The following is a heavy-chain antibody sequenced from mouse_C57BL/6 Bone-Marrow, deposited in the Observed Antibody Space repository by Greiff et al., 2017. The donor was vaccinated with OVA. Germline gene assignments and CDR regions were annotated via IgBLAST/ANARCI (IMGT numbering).Heavy chain of an antibody. CDR2: ISSGGSYT. Sequence: EVQVVESGGDLVKPGGSLKLSCAASGFTFSSYGMSWVRQTPDKRLEWVATISSGGSYTYYPDSVKGRFTISRDNAKNTLYLQMSSLKSEDTAMYYCARHSSGLFAYRGQGTLVTVSA. CDR1: GFTFSSYG. CDR3: ARHSSGLFAY. J-gene: IGHJ3*01. V-gene: IGHV5-6*01. D-gene: IGHD3-2*02.